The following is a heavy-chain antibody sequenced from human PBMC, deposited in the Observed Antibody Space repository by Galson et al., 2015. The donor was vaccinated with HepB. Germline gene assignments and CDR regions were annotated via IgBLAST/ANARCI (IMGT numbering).Heavy chain of an antibody. CDR2: INSDGTYI. J-gene: IGHJ4*02. CDR3: ARTVGYSCCIFDY. D-gene: IGHD4-23*01. CDR1: GFTFSNYW. Sequence: SLRLSCAASGFTFSNYWMHWVRQAPGKGLVWVSRINSDGTYITYADSVKGRFTISRDNAKNTLYLQMNSPRAEDTALYYCARTVGYSCCIFDYWGQGSLVTVSS. V-gene: IGHV3-74*01.